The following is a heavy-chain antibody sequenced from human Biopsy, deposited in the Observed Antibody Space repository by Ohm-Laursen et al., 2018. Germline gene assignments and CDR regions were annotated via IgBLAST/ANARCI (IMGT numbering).Heavy chain of an antibody. J-gene: IGHJ2*01. CDR1: GDPISSYY. D-gene: IGHD3-22*01. Sequence: SDTLSLTCTVSGDPISSYYWSWIRQPPGKGLEWIGYVSYTGSTDYNPSLQSRVTISVDTSKNHFSLRLRSVTPADTAMYYCARDRGFYSDRTVPGYFDLWGRGTLVTVSS. CDR2: VSYTGST. V-gene: IGHV4-59*01. CDR3: ARDRGFYSDRTVPGYFDL.